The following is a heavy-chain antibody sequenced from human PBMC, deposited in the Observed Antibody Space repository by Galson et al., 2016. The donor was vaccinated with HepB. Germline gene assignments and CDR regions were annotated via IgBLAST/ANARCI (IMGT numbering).Heavy chain of an antibody. CDR1: GFTFDDYA. J-gene: IGHJ4*02. D-gene: IGHD2-2*01. CDR2: ISWNSGRI. V-gene: IGHV3-9*01. CDR3: ARGLSQYYFNY. Sequence: SLRLSCAASGFTFDDYAMHWVRQAPGKGLEWVSGISWNSGRIGYADSVKGRFTISRDNAKNSLYLQMNSLRAEDTALYYCARGLSQYYFNYWGQGTLVTVSS.